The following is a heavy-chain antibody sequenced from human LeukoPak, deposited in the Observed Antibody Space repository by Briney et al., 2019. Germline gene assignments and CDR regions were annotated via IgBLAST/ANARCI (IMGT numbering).Heavy chain of an antibody. CDR1: GYSFTSYW. J-gene: IGHJ4*02. D-gene: IGHD5-18*01. Sequence: GESLKISCKGSGYSFTSYWIGWVRQMPGKGLEWMGIIYPGDSDTRYSPSFQGQVTISDDKSISTAYLQWSSLKASDTAMYYCSGGRATANSEFDYWGQGTLVTVSS. CDR2: IYPGDSDT. V-gene: IGHV5-51*01. CDR3: SGGRATANSEFDY.